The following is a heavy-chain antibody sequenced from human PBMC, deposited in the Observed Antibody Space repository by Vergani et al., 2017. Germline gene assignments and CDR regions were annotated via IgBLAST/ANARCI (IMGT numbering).Heavy chain of an antibody. CDR3: ARDPDTAMAPGWFDP. J-gene: IGHJ5*02. V-gene: IGHV4-59*01. D-gene: IGHD5-18*01. CDR1: GGSISSYY. CDR2: IYYSGST. Sequence: QVQLQESGPGLVKPSETLSLTCTVSGGSISSYYWSWIRQPPGKGLEWIGYIYYSGSTNYNPSLTSRVTISVDTSKNQFSLKLSSVTAADTAVYYCARDPDTAMAPGWFDPWGQGTLVTVSS.